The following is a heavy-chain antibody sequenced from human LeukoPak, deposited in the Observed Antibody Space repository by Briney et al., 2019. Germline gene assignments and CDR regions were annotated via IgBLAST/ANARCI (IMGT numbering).Heavy chain of an antibody. CDR1: GFTFGDYA. CDR2: IRSKAYGGTT. CDR3: ARDRGELIHFDY. Sequence: GGSLRLSCTASGFTFGDYAMSWVRQAPGKGLEWVGFIRSKAYGGTTEYAASVKGRFTISRDDSKSIAYLQMNSLRAEDTAVYYCARDRGELIHFDYWGQGTLVTVSS. V-gene: IGHV3-49*04. J-gene: IGHJ4*02. D-gene: IGHD1-7*01.